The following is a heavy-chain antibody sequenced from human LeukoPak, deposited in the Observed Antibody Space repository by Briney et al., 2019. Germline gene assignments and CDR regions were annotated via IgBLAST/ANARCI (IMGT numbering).Heavy chain of an antibody. CDR3: ARATLEN. CDR1: GFSVSSNY. V-gene: IGHV3-53*01. Sequence: PGGSLRLSCAASGFSVSSNYISWVRQAPGKGLEWVSVIYSDGSTKYADSVKARFTISRDNSRNTVYLQMKSLRVKDTAVYYCARATLENWGQGTLVSVSS. CDR2: IYSDGST. J-gene: IGHJ4*02.